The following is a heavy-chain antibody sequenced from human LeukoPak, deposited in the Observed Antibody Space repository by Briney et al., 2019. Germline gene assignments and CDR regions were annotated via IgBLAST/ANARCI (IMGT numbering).Heavy chain of an antibody. V-gene: IGHV4-39*01. CDR3: ARVGTPTLTVTTSFPGWYFDL. J-gene: IGHJ2*01. CDR2: IYYSGST. Sequence: SETLSLTCTVSGGSISSSSYYWGWIRQPPGKGLEWIGSIYYSGSTYYNPSLKSRVTISVDTSKNQFSLKLSSVTAADTAVYYCARVGTPTLTVTTSFPGWYFDLWGRGTLVTVSS. CDR1: GGSISSSSYY. D-gene: IGHD4-17*01.